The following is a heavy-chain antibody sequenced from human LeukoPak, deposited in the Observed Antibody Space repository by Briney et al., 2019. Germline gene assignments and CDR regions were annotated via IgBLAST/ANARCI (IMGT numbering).Heavy chain of an antibody. V-gene: IGHV4-38-2*02. CDR3: ARDEGAFDI. CDR2: IYHSGST. J-gene: IGHJ3*02. CDR1: GYSISSGYY. Sequence: SETLSLTCTVSGYSISSGYYWGWIRPPPGKGLEWIGSIYHSGSTYYNPSLKSRVTISVDTSKNQFSLKLSSVTAADTAVYYCARDEGAFDIWGQGTMVTVSS.